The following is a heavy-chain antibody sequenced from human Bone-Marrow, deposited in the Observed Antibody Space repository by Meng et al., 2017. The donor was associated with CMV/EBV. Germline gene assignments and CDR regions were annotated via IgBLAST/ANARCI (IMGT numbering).Heavy chain of an antibody. J-gene: IGHJ6*02. CDR2: ISSSSSYI. CDR1: GFTFSSYS. D-gene: IGHD3-22*01. CDR3: ARGPPYYVIYYGMDV. Sequence: GESLKISCAASGFTFSSYSMNWVRQAPGKGLEWVSSISSSSSYIYYADSVKGRFTISRDNAKNSLYLQMNSLRAEDTAVYYCARGPPYYVIYYGMDVWGQGTAVTVSS. V-gene: IGHV3-21*01.